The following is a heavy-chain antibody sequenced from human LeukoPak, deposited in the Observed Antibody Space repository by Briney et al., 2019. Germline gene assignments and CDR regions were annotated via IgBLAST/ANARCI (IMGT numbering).Heavy chain of an antibody. CDR2: IYYSGST. CDR1: GGSISSYY. D-gene: IGHD1-26*01. CDR3: ARGTRGSPGYYYYYMDV. Sequence: SETLSLTCTVSGGSISSYYWSWIRQPAGEELEWSGYIYYSGSTHYNPSLKSRVTISVDTSKNQFSLKLSSVTAADTAVYYCARGTRGSPGYYYYYMDVWGKGTTVTVSS. J-gene: IGHJ6*03. V-gene: IGHV4-59*01.